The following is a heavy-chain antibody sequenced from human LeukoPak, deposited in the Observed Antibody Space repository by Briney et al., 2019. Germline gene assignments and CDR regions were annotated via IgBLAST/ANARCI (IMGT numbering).Heavy chain of an antibody. J-gene: IGHJ4*02. CDR2: INHSGST. CDR3: ARGRVTMVRGVIFDY. CDR1: GGSFSGYY. Sequence: SETLSLTCAVYGGSFSGYYWSWIRQPPGKGLEWIGEINHSGSTNYNPSLKSRVTISVDTSKNQFSLKLGSVTAADTAVYYCARGRVTMVRGVIFDYWGQGTLVTVSS. D-gene: IGHD3-10*01. V-gene: IGHV4-34*01.